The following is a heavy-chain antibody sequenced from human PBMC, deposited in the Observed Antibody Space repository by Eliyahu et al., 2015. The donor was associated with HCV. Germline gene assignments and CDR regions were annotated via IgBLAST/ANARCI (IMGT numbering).Heavy chain of an antibody. V-gene: IGHV1-8*01. J-gene: IGHJ3*02. D-gene: IGHD1-1*01. CDR2: MNPKNGNT. CDR1: GYTFTSYD. CDR3: ARGHSWSDDVTTRHHSFDI. Sequence: QVQLVQSGAEVKKPGASVKVSCKASGYTFTSYDVNWVRQAIGQGLEWMGWMNPKNGNTGYAQKFQGRVTMTRNTSINTAYLDMGSLTSDDTAVYYCARGHSWSDDVTTRHHSFDIWGQGTMVTASS.